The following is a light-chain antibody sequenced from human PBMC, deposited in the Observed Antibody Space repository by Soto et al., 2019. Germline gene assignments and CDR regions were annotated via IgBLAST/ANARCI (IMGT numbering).Light chain of an antibody. J-gene: IGLJ1*01. V-gene: IGLV2-14*03. CDR1: RSAVGGYNY. CDR3: CSYTSSSTYV. CDR2: DVT. Sequence: QSVLTQPASVSGTPGQSITISCTGTRSAVGGYNYVYWHQHHPGKAPKLIIYDVTNRPSGVSDRFSGSKSGNTASLTISGLQAEDEADYYCCSYTSSSTYVFGPGTKVTVL.